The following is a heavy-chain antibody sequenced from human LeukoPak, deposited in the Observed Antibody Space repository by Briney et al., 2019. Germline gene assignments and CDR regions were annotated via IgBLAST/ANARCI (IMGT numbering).Heavy chain of an antibody. J-gene: IGHJ4*02. D-gene: IGHD6-6*01. V-gene: IGHV3-30*04. CDR1: GFTFSSYA. Sequence: GGSLRLSCAASGFTFSSYAMHWVRQAPGKGLEWVAVTSYDESNKYHADSVKGRFTISRDNSKNTLYLQMNSLRGEDTAVYYCARVVVSSSSDYFDYWGQGTLVTVSS. CDR3: ARVVVSSSSDYFDY. CDR2: TSYDESNK.